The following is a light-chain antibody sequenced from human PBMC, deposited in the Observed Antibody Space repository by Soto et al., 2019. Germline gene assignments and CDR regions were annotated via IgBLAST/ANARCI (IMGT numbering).Light chain of an antibody. Sequence: EIVLRESPGTLSLSPGERASLSCRASQSVSSSYLAWYQQKPGQAPRLLIYGASSRATGIPDRFSGSGSGTDFTLTISRLEPEDFAVYYCQQRSNWPPFTFGQGTRLEI. CDR3: QQRSNWPPFT. J-gene: IGKJ5*01. CDR2: GAS. CDR1: QSVSSSY. V-gene: IGKV3D-20*02.